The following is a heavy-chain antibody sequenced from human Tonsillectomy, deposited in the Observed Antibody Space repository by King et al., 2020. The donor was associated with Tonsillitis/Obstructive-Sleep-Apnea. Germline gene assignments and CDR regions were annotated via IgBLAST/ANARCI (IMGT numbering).Heavy chain of an antibody. CDR2: INHGGST. D-gene: IGHD4-17*01. CDR3: ARGTTETAFDI. V-gene: IGHV4-34*01. J-gene: IGHJ3*02. Sequence: VQLPQWGAGLLKPSETLSLTCAVSGGSFSGYYWTWLRQSARKGLEWIGEINHGGSTSHDPSLTGRVTISVDTSKNQISLNLNSVTAADTAVYYCARGTTETAFDIWGQGTMVTVSS. CDR1: GGSFSGYY.